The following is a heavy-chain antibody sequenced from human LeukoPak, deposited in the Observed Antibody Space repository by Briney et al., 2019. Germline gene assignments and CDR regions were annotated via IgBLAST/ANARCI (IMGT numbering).Heavy chain of an antibody. D-gene: IGHD6-13*01. CDR2: TWYDGSNK. CDR3: ARDHRSSSSWYYYYYGMDV. V-gene: IGHV3-33*01. Sequence: GRSLRLSCAASGFTFSSYGMHWVRQAPGKGLEWVAVTWYDGSNKYYADSVKGRFTISRDNSKNTLYLQMNSLRAEDTAVYYWARDHRSSSSWYYYYYGMDVWGQGTTVTVSS. CDR1: GFTFSSYG. J-gene: IGHJ6*02.